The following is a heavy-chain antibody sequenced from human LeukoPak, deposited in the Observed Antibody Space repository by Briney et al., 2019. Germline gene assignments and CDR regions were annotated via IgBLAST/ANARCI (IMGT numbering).Heavy chain of an antibody. D-gene: IGHD3-3*01. CDR3: ASLGVTIFGVVMGPSDY. J-gene: IGHJ4*02. Sequence: PGGSLRLSCAASGFTFSSYGMHWVRQAPGKGLEWVSAISGSGGSTYYADSVKGRFTISRDNSKNTLYLQMNSLRAEDTAVYYCASLGVTIFGVVMGPSDYWGQGTLVTVSS. CDR1: GFTFSSYG. V-gene: IGHV3-23*01. CDR2: ISGSGGST.